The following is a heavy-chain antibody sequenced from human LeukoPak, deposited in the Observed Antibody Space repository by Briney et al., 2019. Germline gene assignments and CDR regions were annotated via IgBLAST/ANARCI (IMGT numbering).Heavy chain of an antibody. CDR3: ARPVLRYFDWLPNGMDV. V-gene: IGHV4-39*01. J-gene: IGHJ6*02. CDR2: IYYSGST. CDR1: GGSISSSSYY. D-gene: IGHD3-9*01. Sequence: SETLSLTCTVSGGSISSSSYYWGWIRQPPGKGLEWIGSIYYSGSTYYNPSLKSRVTTSVDTSKNQFSLKLSSVTAADTAVYYCARPVLRYFDWLPNGMDVWGQGTTVTVSS.